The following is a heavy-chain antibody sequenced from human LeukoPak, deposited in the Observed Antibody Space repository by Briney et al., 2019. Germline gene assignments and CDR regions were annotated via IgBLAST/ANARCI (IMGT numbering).Heavy chain of an antibody. CDR1: GYTFTHYY. D-gene: IGHD5-18*01. J-gene: IGHJ6*02. Sequence: ASVKVSCKASGYTFTHYYVHWVRQAPGQGLEWMGWINPNTGGTNYAQKFQGRVTMTRDTSISTAYMELSRLRSDDTAVYYCARIQLWPYYYYGMDVWGQGTTVTVSS. CDR3: ARIQLWPYYYYGMDV. V-gene: IGHV1-2*02. CDR2: INPNTGGT.